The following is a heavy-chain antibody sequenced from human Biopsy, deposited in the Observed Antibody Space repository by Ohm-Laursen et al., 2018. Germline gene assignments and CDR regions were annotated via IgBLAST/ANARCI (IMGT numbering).Heavy chain of an antibody. Sequence: SLRLSCTASGFDFRDYSMSWVRQAPGKGLEWVSSVTTTSSYIYYADSVKGRFTISRDNAKNSLYLQMNSLRAEDTAVFYCAKDLRNNNWGVENWGQGTLVTVSS. CDR2: VTTTSSYI. CDR3: AKDLRNNNWGVEN. CDR1: GFDFRDYS. J-gene: IGHJ4*02. V-gene: IGHV3-21*01. D-gene: IGHD7-27*01.